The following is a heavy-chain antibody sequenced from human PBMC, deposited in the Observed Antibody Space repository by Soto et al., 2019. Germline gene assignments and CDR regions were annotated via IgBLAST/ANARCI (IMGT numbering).Heavy chain of an antibody. D-gene: IGHD1-7*01. CDR3: AGGTNWNYFDYYYGMDV. CDR1: GYTFTSYG. V-gene: IGHV1-18*01. CDR2: ISAYNGNT. J-gene: IGHJ6*02. Sequence: ASVKVSCKASGYTFTSYGISWVRQAPGQGLEWMGWISAYNGNTNYAQKLQGRVTMTRDTSTSTVYMELSSLRSEDTAVYYCAGGTNWNYFDYYYGMDVWGQGTTVTVSS.